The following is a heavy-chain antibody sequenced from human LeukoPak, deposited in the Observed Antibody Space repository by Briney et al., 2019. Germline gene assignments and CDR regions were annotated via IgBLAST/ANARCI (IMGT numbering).Heavy chain of an antibody. CDR2: IYSGGST. V-gene: IGHV3-53*01. Sequence: GGSLRLSCAASGFTVSSNYMSWVRQAPGKGLEWVSVIYSGGSTYYADSVKGRFTISRDNSKNTLYLQMNSLRAEDTAVYYCAKDPQAAGTTTDWGQGTLVTVSS. J-gene: IGHJ4*02. CDR3: AKDPQAAGTTTD. D-gene: IGHD6-13*01. CDR1: GFTVSSNY.